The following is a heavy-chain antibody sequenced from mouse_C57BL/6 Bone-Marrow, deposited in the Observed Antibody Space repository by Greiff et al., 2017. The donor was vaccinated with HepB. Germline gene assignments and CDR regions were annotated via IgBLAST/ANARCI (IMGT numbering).Heavy chain of an antibody. CDR2: IWRGGST. V-gene: IGHV2-5*01. Sequence: QVQLKQSGPGLVQPSQSLSITCTVSGFSLTSYGVHWVRQSPGKGLEWLGVIWRGGSTDYNAAFMSRLSITKDNSKIQFFFKMNSLQADDTAIYYCAKEEGAWGYGFYAMDYWGQGTSVTVSS. J-gene: IGHJ4*01. CDR3: AKEEGAWGYGFYAMDY. CDR1: GFSLTSYG. D-gene: IGHD1-2*01.